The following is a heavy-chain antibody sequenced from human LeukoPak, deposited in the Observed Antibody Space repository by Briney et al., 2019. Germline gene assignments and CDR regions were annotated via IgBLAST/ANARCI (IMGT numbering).Heavy chain of an antibody. D-gene: IGHD6-19*01. J-gene: IGHJ6*02. Sequence: GGSLGLSCEASGFPFSSYAMSWVRQAPGKGLKWVSALSGSGGSTYYADSVKGRFTISRDNSKNTLYLQMNSLRAEDTAVYYCAKFLRIAVAGREGYGMDVWGQGTTVTVSS. CDR3: AKFLRIAVAGREGYGMDV. CDR1: GFPFSSYA. V-gene: IGHV3-23*01. CDR2: LSGSGGST.